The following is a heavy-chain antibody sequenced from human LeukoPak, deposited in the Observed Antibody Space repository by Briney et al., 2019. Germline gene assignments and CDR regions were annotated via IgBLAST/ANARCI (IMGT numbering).Heavy chain of an antibody. Sequence: ASVKVSCKVSGYTLTELSMHWVRQAPGKGLEWMGGFGPEDGETIYAQKFQGRVTMTEDTSTDTAYMELSSLRSEDTAVFYCATSNTVFYPPYYGMDVWGQGTSVTVSS. CDR2: FGPEDGET. CDR3: ATSNTVFYPPYYGMDV. V-gene: IGHV1-24*01. CDR1: GYTLTELS. D-gene: IGHD2/OR15-2a*01. J-gene: IGHJ6*02.